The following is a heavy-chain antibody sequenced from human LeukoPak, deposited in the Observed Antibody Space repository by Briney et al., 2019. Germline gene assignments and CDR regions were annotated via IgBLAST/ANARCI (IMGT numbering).Heavy chain of an antibody. CDR3: ARGRPHGNDY. CDR2: IASDGSSS. V-gene: IGHV3-74*01. Sequence: GGSLRLSCAASGFTFSSYWMNWVRQAPGKGLVWVSRIASDGSSSTYADSVKGRFSISRDNAKNTLYLQMNSLRVEDTAVYYCARGRPHGNDYWGQGTLVTVSS. D-gene: IGHD4-23*01. J-gene: IGHJ4*02. CDR1: GFTFSSYW.